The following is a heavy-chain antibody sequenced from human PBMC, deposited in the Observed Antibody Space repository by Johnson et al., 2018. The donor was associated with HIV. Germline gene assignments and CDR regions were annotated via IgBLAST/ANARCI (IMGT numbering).Heavy chain of an antibody. D-gene: IGHD4-11*01. Sequence: VQLVESGGGLVQPGGSLRLSCAASGFTVSSNYMSWVRQAPGKGLEWVSVIYSGGSTGYADSVKGRFTISRDNSKNTLYLQMNSLRAEDTAVYYCARSYSTSWNASDIWGQGTMVTVSS. CDR3: ARSYSTSWNASDI. J-gene: IGHJ3*02. CDR1: GFTVSSNY. V-gene: IGHV3-66*02. CDR2: IYSGGST.